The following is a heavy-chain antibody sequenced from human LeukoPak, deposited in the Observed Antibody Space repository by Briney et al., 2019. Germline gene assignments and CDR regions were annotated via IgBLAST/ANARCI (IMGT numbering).Heavy chain of an antibody. J-gene: IGHJ4*02. CDR2: ISSGGTII. CDR3: ARVGAFPGYFDY. D-gene: IGHD3-16*01. CDR1: GFTFSDYY. Sequence: GGSLRLSCAASGFTFSDYYMSWIRQAPGKGLEWVSYISSGGTIIYYTDSVKGRFTISRDNAENSLHLQMNSLRAEDTAVYYCARVGAFPGYFDYWGQGTLVTVSS. V-gene: IGHV3-11*04.